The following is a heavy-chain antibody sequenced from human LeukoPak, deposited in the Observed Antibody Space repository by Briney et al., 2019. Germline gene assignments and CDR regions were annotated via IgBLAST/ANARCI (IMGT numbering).Heavy chain of an antibody. Sequence: GGSLRLSCVASGFTFSTYGMSWVRQAPGKGLEWVSAITGSGGSTYYADSVKGRFTISRDNSKNTLYLQINRLRVEDTAVYYCARDQLGAVLYFDYWGQGALVTVSS. CDR3: ARDQLGAVLYFDY. J-gene: IGHJ4*02. V-gene: IGHV3-23*01. CDR2: ITGSGGST. CDR1: GFTFSTYG. D-gene: IGHD1-1*01.